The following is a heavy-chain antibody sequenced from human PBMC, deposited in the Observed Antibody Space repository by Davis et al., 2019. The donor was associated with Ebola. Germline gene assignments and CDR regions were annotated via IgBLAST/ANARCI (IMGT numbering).Heavy chain of an antibody. CDR3: ARGDARGYDGDYYYYYGMDV. V-gene: IGHV1-2*04. CDR1: GYTFTGYY. J-gene: IGHJ6*02. CDR2: INPNSGGT. D-gene: IGHD5-12*01. Sequence: ASVKVSCKASGYTFTGYYMHWVRQAPGQGLEWMGWINPNSGGTNYAQKFQGWVTMTRDTSISTAYMELSRLRSDDTAVYYCARGDARGYDGDYYYYYGMDVWGQGTTVTVSS.